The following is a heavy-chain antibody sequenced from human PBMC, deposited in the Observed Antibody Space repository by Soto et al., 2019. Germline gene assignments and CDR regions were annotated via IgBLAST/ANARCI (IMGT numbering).Heavy chain of an antibody. D-gene: IGHD5-18*01. J-gene: IGHJ6*02. CDR1: GISLTSYG. CDR2: ISSGGSNR. V-gene: IGHV3-30*18. CDR3: AKDRGQSSGFYYYHGMEV. Sequence: QVQLVESGGGVVQPGRCLRISCVVSGISLTSYGMHWVRQAPGKGLEWVAVISSGGSNRYYADSVKGRFTISKDTSKKTLFLQMNSLRAEDTALYYCAKDRGQSSGFYYYHGMEVWGHGTTVTVS.